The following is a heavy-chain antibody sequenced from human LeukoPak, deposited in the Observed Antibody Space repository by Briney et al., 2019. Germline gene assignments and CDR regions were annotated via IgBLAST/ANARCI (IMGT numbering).Heavy chain of an antibody. V-gene: IGHV3-30*02. J-gene: IGHJ4*02. Sequence: GGSLRLSCAASGFTFSSYGMHWVRQAPGKGLEWVAFIRYDGSNKYYADSVKSRFTISRDNSKNTLYLQMNSLRAEDTAVYYCARDAATMIEVVDYWGQGTLVTVSS. CDR3: ARDAATMIEVVDY. D-gene: IGHD3-22*01. CDR2: IRYDGSNK. CDR1: GFTFSSYG.